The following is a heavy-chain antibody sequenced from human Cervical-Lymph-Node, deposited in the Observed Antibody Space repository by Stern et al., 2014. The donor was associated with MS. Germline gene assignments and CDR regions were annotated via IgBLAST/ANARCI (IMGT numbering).Heavy chain of an antibody. V-gene: IGHV5-10-1*03. J-gene: IGHJ4*02. D-gene: IGHD2-15*01. CDR2: IDPTDSYT. Sequence: VQLVQSGAEVKKAGESLRISCQASGYTFTNFWIYWVRQLPGKGLEWVGRIDPTDSYTDYSPAFEGHVTISADKSISTTYLQWSSLKSSDTALYYCARLRVAATWGEDYWGQGTQVTVSS. CDR3: ARLRVAATWGEDY. CDR1: GYTFTNFW.